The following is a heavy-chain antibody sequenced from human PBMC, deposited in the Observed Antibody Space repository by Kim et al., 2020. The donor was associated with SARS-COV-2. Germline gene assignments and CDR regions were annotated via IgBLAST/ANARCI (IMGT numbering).Heavy chain of an antibody. D-gene: IGHD3-16*02. Sequence: ASVKVSCKASGYTFTGYYMHWVRQAPGQGLEWMGRINPNSGGTNYAQKFQGRVTMTRDTSISTAYMELSRLRPDDTAVYYCARDLGHTSMITFGGVIAVYGMDVWGQGTTVTVSS. CDR3: ARDLGHTSMITFGGVIAVYGMDV. V-gene: IGHV1-2*06. J-gene: IGHJ6*02. CDR1: GYTFTGYY. CDR2: INPNSGGT.